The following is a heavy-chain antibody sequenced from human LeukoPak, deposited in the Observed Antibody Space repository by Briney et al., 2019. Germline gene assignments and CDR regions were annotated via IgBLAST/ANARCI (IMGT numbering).Heavy chain of an antibody. D-gene: IGHD1-26*01. CDR1: GFPFYNYW. V-gene: IGHV3-7*01. CDR3: ARDLRAKALWELYY. CDR2: INQDGSVK. J-gene: IGHJ4*02. Sequence: PGGSLRLSCVVSGFPFYNYWMSWVRQAPGKGLEWVANINQDGSVKYYVDTMKGRFTISRDNAKNSLYLQTNSLRAEDTAVYYCARDLRAKALWELYYWGQGTLVTVSS.